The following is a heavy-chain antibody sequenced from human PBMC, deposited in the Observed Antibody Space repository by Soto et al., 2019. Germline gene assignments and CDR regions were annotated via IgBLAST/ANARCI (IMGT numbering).Heavy chain of an antibody. V-gene: IGHV3-30*18. CDR1: GFTFSSYG. J-gene: IGHJ6*02. CDR3: AKDQYSSSWYRRYYYYYYGMDV. Sequence: GGSLRLSCAASGFTFSSYGMHWVRQAPGKGLEWVAVISYDGSNKYYADSVKDRFTISRDNSKNTLYLQMNSLRAEDTAVYYCAKDQYSSSWYRRYYYYYYGMDVWGQGTTVTVYS. D-gene: IGHD6-13*01. CDR2: ISYDGSNK.